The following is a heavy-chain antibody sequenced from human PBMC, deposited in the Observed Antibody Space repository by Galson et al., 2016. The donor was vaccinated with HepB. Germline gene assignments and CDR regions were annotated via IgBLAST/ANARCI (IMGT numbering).Heavy chain of an antibody. CDR3: ARATHFYGLDV. V-gene: IGHV4-28*05. D-gene: IGHD3-3*02. CDR2: IYYTGSI. J-gene: IGHJ6*02. CDR1: GLSIRSSNW. Sequence: ETLSLTCAVSGLSIRSSNWWGWIRQSPGKALEYIGYIYYTGSIYYNPSLRGRVLLSVDTSTNQFSLKVGSVTAVDTAVYYCARATHFYGLDVWGQGTAVTVSS.